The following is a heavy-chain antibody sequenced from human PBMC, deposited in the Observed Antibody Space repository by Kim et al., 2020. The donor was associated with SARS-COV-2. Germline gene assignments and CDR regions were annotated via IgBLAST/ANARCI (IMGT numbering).Heavy chain of an antibody. J-gene: IGHJ3*02. CDR2: IWYDGSNK. V-gene: IGHV3-33*01. CDR1: GFTFSSYG. Sequence: GGSLRLSCAASGFTFSSYGMHWVRQAPGKGLEWVAVIWYDGSNKYYADSVKGRFTISRDNSKNTLYLQMNSLRAEDTAVYYCARDSRYRLLHDAFDIWGQGTMVTVSS. CDR3: ARDSRYRLLHDAFDI. D-gene: IGHD2-15*01.